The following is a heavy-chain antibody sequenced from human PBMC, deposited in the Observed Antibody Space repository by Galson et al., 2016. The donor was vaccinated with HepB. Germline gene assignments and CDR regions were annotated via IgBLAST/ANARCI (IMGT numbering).Heavy chain of an antibody. J-gene: IGHJ6*02. CDR3: ARENTDMARGGMDV. Sequence: TLSLTCTVSGGSIRSGGHYWIWIRQHPGKGLEWIGYIYYSGSTYYNPSLKSRVSISVDTSENQLSLRLSSVTAADTAVYYCARENTDMARGGMDVWGQGTTVTVSS. CDR2: IYYSGST. V-gene: IGHV4-31*03. CDR1: GGSIRSGGHY. D-gene: IGHD5-24*01.